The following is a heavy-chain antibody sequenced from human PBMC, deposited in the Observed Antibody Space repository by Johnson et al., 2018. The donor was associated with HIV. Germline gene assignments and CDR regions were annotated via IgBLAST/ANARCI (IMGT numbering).Heavy chain of an antibody. J-gene: IGHJ3*02. CDR2: IKQDGSEK. D-gene: IGHD1-26*01. V-gene: IGHV3-7*03. CDR1: GFTFSSYW. Sequence: EVQLVESGGGLVQPGGSLRLSCAASGFTFSSYWMSWVRQAPGKGLEWVANIKQDGSEKYYVDSVKGRFTISRDNAKNSLYLQMNSLRAEDTALYYCAKDPSGSPPWGAFDIWGQGTMVTVSS. CDR3: AKDPSGSPPWGAFDI.